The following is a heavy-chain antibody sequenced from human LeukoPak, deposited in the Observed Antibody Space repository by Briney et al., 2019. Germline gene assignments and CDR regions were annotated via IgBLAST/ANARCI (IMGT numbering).Heavy chain of an antibody. CDR3: AKNPTAVTISGVPSQGY. CDR1: GFTFSSFG. V-gene: IGHV3-30*02. CDR2: ISYDGSIK. J-gene: IGHJ4*02. D-gene: IGHD3-3*01. Sequence: GGSLRLSGAASGFTFSSFGMHWVRQAPGKGLEWVAFISYDGSIKYYADSVKVRFTISRDDSKNTLYLQMSGLRTEDTAVYYCAKNPTAVTISGVPSQGYWGQGTLVTVSS.